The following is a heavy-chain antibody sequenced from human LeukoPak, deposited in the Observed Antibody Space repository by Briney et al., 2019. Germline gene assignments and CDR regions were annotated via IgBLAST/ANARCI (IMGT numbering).Heavy chain of an antibody. D-gene: IGHD3-22*01. CDR1: GFTFSSYS. V-gene: IGHV3-21*04. CDR2: ISSSSSYI. CDR3: ARDETYYYDSSGYDP. Sequence: GGSLRLSCAASGFTFSSYSMSWVRQAPGKGLEWVSSISSSSSYIYYADSVKGRFTISRDNAKNSLYLQMNSLRAEDTAVYYCARDETYYYDSSGYDPWGQGTLVTVSS. J-gene: IGHJ5*02.